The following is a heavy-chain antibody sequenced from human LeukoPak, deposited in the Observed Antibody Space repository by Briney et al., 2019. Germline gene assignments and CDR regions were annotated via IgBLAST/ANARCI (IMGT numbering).Heavy chain of an antibody. Sequence: GSLRLSCAASGFTFSNAWMSWVRQAPGKGLEWVGRIKSKTDGGTTDYAAPVKGRFTISRDDSKNTLYLQMNSLKTEDTAVYYWTTDRYYDSSGYYYPFDYWGQGTLVTVSS. CDR2: IKSKTDGGTT. V-gene: IGHV3-15*01. CDR1: GFTFSNAW. CDR3: TTDRYYDSSGYYYPFDY. D-gene: IGHD3-22*01. J-gene: IGHJ4*02.